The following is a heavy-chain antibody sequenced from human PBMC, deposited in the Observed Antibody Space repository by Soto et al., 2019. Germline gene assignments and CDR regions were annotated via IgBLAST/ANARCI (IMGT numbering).Heavy chain of an antibody. CDR1: GFTVSTNY. D-gene: IGHD1-1*01. V-gene: IGHV3-53*01. CDR2: LFSGSNT. CDR3: ARVLVGTTMDF. Sequence: GGSLRLSCAASGFTVSTNYMSWVRQAPGKGLEWVSVLFSGSNTYSGDSPKGRLTTFSDQPKKTLYLLMANRRAEDTTVYYCARVLVGTTMDFWGPGTLVTVSS. J-gene: IGHJ4*02.